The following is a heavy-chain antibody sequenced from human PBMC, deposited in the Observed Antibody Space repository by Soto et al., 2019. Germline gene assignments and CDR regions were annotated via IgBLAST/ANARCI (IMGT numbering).Heavy chain of an antibody. CDR3: VRADEYSYGPLDI. D-gene: IGHD5-18*01. Sequence: EVRLVESGGGLVQPGGSLRLSCVASGFTFSSYDMHWVRQVTGKGLEWVSAIGTAGDTYYAGSVKGRFTISRENSKNSLYLQMHSLRVGDTAVYYCVRADEYSYGPLDIWGQGTMVTVS. V-gene: IGHV3-13*01. CDR1: GFTFSSYD. J-gene: IGHJ3*02. CDR2: IGTAGDT.